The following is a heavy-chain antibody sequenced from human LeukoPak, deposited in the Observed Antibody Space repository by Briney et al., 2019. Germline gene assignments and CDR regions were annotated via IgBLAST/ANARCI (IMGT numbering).Heavy chain of an antibody. CDR3: ARGAAEYYYDSRDADGFDI. Sequence: GGSLRLSCAASGFTFSSYAMHWVRQAPGKGLEWVAVISYDGSKKYYADSVKGRFTISRDNSKNTLYLQINSLRAEDTAVYYCARGAAEYYYDSRDADGFDIWGQGTMVTVSS. CDR2: ISYDGSKK. J-gene: IGHJ3*02. V-gene: IGHV3-30*04. CDR1: GFTFSSYA. D-gene: IGHD3-22*01.